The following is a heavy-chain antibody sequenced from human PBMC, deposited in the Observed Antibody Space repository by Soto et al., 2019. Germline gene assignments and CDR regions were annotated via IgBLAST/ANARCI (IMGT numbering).Heavy chain of an antibody. CDR2: ISAYKGNT. V-gene: IGHV1-18*01. CDR1: GYTFTNYG. Sequence: ASVTVSCKASGYTFTNYGISWVRQAPGQGLEWMGWISAYKGNTNYAQKFQGRVTMTTDTSTSTAYMELRSLRSDDTAVYYCASRSGQLPYYFDYWGQGTLVTVSS. CDR3: ASRSGQLPYYFDY. J-gene: IGHJ4*02. D-gene: IGHD6-6*01.